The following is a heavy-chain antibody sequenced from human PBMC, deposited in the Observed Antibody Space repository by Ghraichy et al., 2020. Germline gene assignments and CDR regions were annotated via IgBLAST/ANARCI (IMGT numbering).Heavy chain of an antibody. V-gene: IGHV4-34*01. D-gene: IGHD3-16*01. CDR3: AISMGGYYYGMDV. J-gene: IGHJ6*02. Sequence: SETQSLTCAVYGGSFSGYYWSWIRQPPGKGLEWIGEINHSGSTNYNPSLKSRVTISVDTSKNQFSLKLSSVTAADTAVYYCAISMGGYYYGMDVWGQGTTVTVSS. CDR2: INHSGST. CDR1: GGSFSGYY.